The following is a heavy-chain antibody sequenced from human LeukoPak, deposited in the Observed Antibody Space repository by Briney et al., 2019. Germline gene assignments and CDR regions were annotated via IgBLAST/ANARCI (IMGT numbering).Heavy chain of an antibody. J-gene: IGHJ4*02. CDR2: INPNSGGT. Sequence: ASVKVSCKASGYTFTSYYMHWVRQAPGQGLEWMGWINPNSGGTNYAQKFQGRVTMTRDTSISTAYMELSSLRSEDTAVYYCARSGYSSGWYPFDYWGQGTLVTVSS. CDR3: ARSGYSSGWYPFDY. V-gene: IGHV1-2*02. D-gene: IGHD6-19*01. CDR1: GYTFTSYY.